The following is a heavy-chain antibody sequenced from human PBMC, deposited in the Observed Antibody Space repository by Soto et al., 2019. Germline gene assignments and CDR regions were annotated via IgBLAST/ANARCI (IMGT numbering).Heavy chain of an antibody. D-gene: IGHD6-25*01. CDR1: GFTFSSYW. CDR2: IKQDGSEK. V-gene: IGHV3-7*01. Sequence: EVQLVESGGGLVQPGGSLRLSCAASGFTFSSYWMSWLRQAPGKGLEWVANIKQDGSEKYYVDSVKGRFTISRDNAKNSLYLQMNSLSAEDTAVYYRARGDVVARLPYYYYYMDVWGKGTTVTVSS. J-gene: IGHJ6*03. CDR3: ARGDVVARLPYYYYYMDV.